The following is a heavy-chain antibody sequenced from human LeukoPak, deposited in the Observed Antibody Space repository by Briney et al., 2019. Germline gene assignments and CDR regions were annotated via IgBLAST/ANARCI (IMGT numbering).Heavy chain of an antibody. CDR2: IYYSGST. J-gene: IGHJ4*02. Sequence: SETLSLTCTVSGGSLSSYYWSWIRQPPGKGLEWIGYIYYSGSTNYNPSLKSRVTISVDTSKNQFSLKLSSVTAADTAVYYCARFGIDSIFDYWGQGTLVTVSS. CDR1: GGSLSSYY. CDR3: ARFGIDSIFDY. V-gene: IGHV4-59*08. D-gene: IGHD3-3*02.